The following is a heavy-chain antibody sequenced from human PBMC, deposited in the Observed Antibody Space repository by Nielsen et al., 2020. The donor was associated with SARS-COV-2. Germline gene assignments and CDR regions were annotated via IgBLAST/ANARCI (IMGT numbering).Heavy chain of an antibody. CDR1: GFTFSSHA. J-gene: IGHJ4*02. CDR2: ISYDGSNT. CDR3: ARDLWFGELFDY. Sequence: GGSLRLSCAASGFTFSSHALHWVRQAPGKGLEWVAFISYDGSNTYYADSVKGRFSISRDNSKNTLYLQMNSLRAEDTAVYYCARDLWFGELFDYWGQGTLVTVSS. D-gene: IGHD3-10*01. V-gene: IGHV3-30*04.